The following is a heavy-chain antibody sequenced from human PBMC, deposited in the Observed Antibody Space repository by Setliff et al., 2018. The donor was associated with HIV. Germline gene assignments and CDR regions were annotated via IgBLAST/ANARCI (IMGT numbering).Heavy chain of an antibody. Sequence: SETLSLTCTVSGGSISSGSYYWSWIRQPAGKGLEWIGHIYTSGSTNYSPSLKSRVTISVDTSKNQFSLKLSSVTAADTAVYYCARGNNGYYYDSSGYYHWGQGTLVTVSS. CDR2: IYTSGST. V-gene: IGHV4-61*09. CDR1: GGSISSGSYY. CDR3: ARGNNGYYYDSSGYYH. J-gene: IGHJ5*02. D-gene: IGHD3-22*01.